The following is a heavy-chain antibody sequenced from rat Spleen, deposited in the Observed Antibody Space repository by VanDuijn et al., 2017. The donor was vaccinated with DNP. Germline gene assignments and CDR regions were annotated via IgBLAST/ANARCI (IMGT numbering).Heavy chain of an antibody. V-gene: IGHV5-29*01. Sequence: EVQLVESGGDLVQPRRSLKLSCAASGFTFSNYGMAWVRQAPTKGLEWVAAISFDGSSTYYRDSVRGRFTISRDNAQSTLYLQMDSLRSEDTATYYCTRKYTTDYYWYFDFWGPGTMVTVSS. CDR1: GFTFSNYG. D-gene: IGHD1-6*01. J-gene: IGHJ1*01. CDR3: TRKYTTDYYWYFDF. CDR2: ISFDGSST.